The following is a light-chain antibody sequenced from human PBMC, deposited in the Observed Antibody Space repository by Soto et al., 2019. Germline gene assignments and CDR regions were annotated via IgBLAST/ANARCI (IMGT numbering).Light chain of an antibody. Sequence: EIVLTQSPGTLSLSPGERATLSCRASQSVSSSYLAWYQQKPGQAPSLLIYGASSKATGIPDRFSGSGSGTDFTLTISRLEPEDFAVYYCQRYGSSPATFGQGTRLEIK. V-gene: IGKV3-20*01. J-gene: IGKJ5*01. CDR2: GAS. CDR3: QRYGSSPAT. CDR1: QSVSSSY.